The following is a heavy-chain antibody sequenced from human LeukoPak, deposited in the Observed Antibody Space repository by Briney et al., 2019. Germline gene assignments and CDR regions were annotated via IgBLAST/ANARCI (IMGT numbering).Heavy chain of an antibody. V-gene: IGHV1-2*02. D-gene: IGHD3-10*01. CDR3: ARDRVRGVRGVEFGY. Sequence: ASVKVSCKASGYTFTGYDMHWVRQAPGQGLEWMGWINPNSGGTHYAQKFQGRFTMTRDTSISTAYMELSRLRSDATAVYYCARDRVRGVRGVEFGYWGQGTLVTVSS. J-gene: IGHJ4*02. CDR1: GYTFTGYD. CDR2: INPNSGGT.